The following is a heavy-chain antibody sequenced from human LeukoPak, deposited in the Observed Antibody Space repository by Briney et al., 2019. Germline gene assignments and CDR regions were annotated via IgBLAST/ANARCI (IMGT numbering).Heavy chain of an antibody. J-gene: IGHJ4*02. CDR1: GVTFITYV. Sequence: VGSLRVSCAASGVTFITYVVNWVRQALGEWLECVSAISSSGGTTYYADSVKGRFSISRDNSKNTVYLQMNSLRVENTAVYYCAKDRNGWPTNFDSWGQGTLVTVSA. V-gene: IGHV3-23*01. D-gene: IGHD6-19*01. CDR2: ISSSGGTT. CDR3: AKDRNGWPTNFDS.